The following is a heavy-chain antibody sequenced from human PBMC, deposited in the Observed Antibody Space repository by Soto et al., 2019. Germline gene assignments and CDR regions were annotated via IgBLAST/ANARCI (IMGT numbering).Heavy chain of an antibody. J-gene: IGHJ1*01. CDR3: VRDWLAGTAF. CDR1: GSIRGYY. CDR2: IYYSGST. D-gene: IGHD6-19*01. V-gene: IGHV4-59*01. Sequence: GSIRGYYCTWILKHPGKGLEWIGYIYYSGSTNYNPSLKSRVTISVDTSKNQFSLKLSSVTAAVTAVYYCVRDWLAGTAFWGHGSLVPGTS.